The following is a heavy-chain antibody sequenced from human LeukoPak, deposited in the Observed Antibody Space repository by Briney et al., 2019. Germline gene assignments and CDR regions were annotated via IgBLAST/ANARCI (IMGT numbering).Heavy chain of an antibody. CDR3: ARLPSGYSGYPYSDY. J-gene: IGHJ4*02. CDR1: GYRFISYW. CDR2: IDPTDSYT. D-gene: IGHD5-12*01. Sequence: GESLRISCKGSGYRFISYWITWVRQMPGKGLEWMRRIDPTDSYTTYSPSFQGHGTISADKSISTAYLQWNSLKASDTAMYYCARLPSGYSGYPYSDYWGQGTLVTVSS. V-gene: IGHV5-10-1*01.